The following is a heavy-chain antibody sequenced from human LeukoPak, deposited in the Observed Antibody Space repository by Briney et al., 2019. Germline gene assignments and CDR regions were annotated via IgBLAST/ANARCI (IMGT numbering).Heavy chain of an antibody. CDR2: IFYTGST. CDR1: GGSISSYY. V-gene: IGHV4-59*01. J-gene: IGHJ5*02. D-gene: IGHD3-10*01. CDR3: ARAGAWQIDP. Sequence: SETLSLTCTVSGGSISSYYWSWIRQPPGKGLEWIGHIFYTGSTTYNPSLKSRVTISVDKSKNQFPLKLSSVTTADTAVYYCARAGAWQIDPWGQGTLVTVSS.